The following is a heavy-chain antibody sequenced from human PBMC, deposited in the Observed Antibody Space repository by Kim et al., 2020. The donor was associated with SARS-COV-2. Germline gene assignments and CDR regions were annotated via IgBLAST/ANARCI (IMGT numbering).Heavy chain of an antibody. CDR3: ARSYARTRDY. V-gene: IGHV3-48*03. Sequence: GGSLRLSCAASGFTFSSYEMNWVRQAPGKGLEWVSYISSSGSTIYYADSVKGRFTISRDNAKNSLYLQMNSLRAEDTAVYYCARSYARTRDYWGQGTLVTVSS. CDR1: GFTFSSYE. CDR2: ISSSGSTI. J-gene: IGHJ4*02. D-gene: IGHD2-2*01.